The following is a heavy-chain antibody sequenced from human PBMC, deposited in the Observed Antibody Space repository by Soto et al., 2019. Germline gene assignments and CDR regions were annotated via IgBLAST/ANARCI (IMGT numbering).Heavy chain of an antibody. Sequence: PGGSLRLSCAASGFIFSSYSMNWVRQVSGKGLQWVSRISSTTNTIYYADSVKGRFTISRDSAKNSLYLQMNSLRDEDTAVYFCPRTGDFFVVPGSSSFHLNDLDVWGQGTTVTVSS. CDR3: PRTGDFFVVPGSSSFHLNDLDV. J-gene: IGHJ6*02. CDR1: GFIFSSYS. V-gene: IGHV3-48*02. CDR2: ISSTTNTI. D-gene: IGHD2-2*01.